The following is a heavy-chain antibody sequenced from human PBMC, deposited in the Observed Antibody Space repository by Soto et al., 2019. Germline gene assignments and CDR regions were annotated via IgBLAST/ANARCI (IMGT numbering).Heavy chain of an antibody. J-gene: IGHJ4*02. V-gene: IGHV3-30-3*01. Sequence: QVQLVESGGGVVQPGRSLRLSCAASGFTFSSYAMHWVRQAPGKGLEWVAVISYDGSNKYYADSVKGRFTISRDNSKNTLYLQMNGLRAEDTAVYYCARSYCSGGSCEIDYWGQGTLVTVSS. CDR1: GFTFSSYA. D-gene: IGHD2-15*01. CDR2: ISYDGSNK. CDR3: ARSYCSGGSCEIDY.